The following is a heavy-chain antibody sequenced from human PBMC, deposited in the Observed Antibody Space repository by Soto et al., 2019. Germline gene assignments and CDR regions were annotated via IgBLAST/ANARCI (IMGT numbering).Heavy chain of an antibody. V-gene: IGHV1-24*01. CDR2: FDPEDGET. J-gene: IGHJ4*02. D-gene: IGHD2-15*01. Sequence: GASVKASCKVSGYTLTELSMHWVRQAPGKGLEWMGGFDPEDGETIYAQKFQGRVTMTEDTSTDTAYMELSSLRSEDTAVYYCATVPVVVAARPYYFDYWGQGTLVTVSS. CDR3: ATVPVVVAARPYYFDY. CDR1: GYTLTELS.